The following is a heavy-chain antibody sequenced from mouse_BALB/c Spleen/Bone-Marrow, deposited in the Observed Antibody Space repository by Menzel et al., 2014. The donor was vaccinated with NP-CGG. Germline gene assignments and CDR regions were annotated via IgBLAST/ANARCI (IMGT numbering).Heavy chain of an antibody. J-gene: IGHJ3*01. V-gene: IGHV1-69*02. CDR1: GYTFTRYW. D-gene: IGHD2-1*01. CDR2: IDPSDSET. CDR3: AGSGGNYVAWFVY. Sequence: VQLQQSGAEVVKPGAPVKLSCKASGYTFTRYWMHWVRRRPGRGLEWIGKIDPSDSETHYNHEFKDKATLTVDKSSSTAYIQLSSLTSEDSAVYFCAGSGGNYVAWFVYWGQGTLVTVSP.